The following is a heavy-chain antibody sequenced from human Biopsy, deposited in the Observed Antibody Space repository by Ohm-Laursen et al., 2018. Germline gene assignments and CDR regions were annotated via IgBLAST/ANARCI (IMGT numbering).Heavy chain of an antibody. CDR2: IFYRGST. V-gene: IGHV4-39*01. CDR1: GGSISNNNYY. J-gene: IGHJ5*02. D-gene: IGHD3-22*01. Sequence: TLSPTCPVSGGSISNNNYYWGWIRQPPGKGLEWIGSIFYRGSTHYKPSLKSRVNISVDTSKNQFSLKLNSVTAADTAVYYCARDYDTSGYYYVSWGQGTLVTVSS. CDR3: ARDYDTSGYYYVS.